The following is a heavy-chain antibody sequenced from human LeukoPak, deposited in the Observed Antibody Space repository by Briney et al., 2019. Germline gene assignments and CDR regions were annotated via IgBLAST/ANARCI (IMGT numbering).Heavy chain of an antibody. V-gene: IGHV3-13*01. D-gene: IGHD1-14*01. Sequence: PGRSLRLSSVASGFSFSLYDMQWVRQATGKGLEWVSYIGTAGDTDYADSATGRFTISRENVKHSLFLQMTSLRAGDTAVYYCARGYSRYYYYMDVWGKGTTVTVS. CDR3: ARGYSRYYYYMDV. J-gene: IGHJ6*03. CDR2: IGTAGDT. CDR1: GFSFSLYD.